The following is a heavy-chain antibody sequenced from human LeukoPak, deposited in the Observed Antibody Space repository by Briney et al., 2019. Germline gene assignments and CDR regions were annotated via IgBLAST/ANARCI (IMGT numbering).Heavy chain of an antibody. J-gene: IGHJ5*02. Sequence: SETLSLTCTVSGGSISSYYWSWIRRPPGKGLEWIGYISHSGSTNFNPSLKSRVTISVDTSKNQFSLKLSSVTAADTAVYYCAREGTAGTNLNWFDPWGQGTLVTASS. CDR3: AREGTAGTNLNWFDP. CDR1: GGSISSYY. V-gene: IGHV4-59*01. D-gene: IGHD1-1*01. CDR2: ISHSGST.